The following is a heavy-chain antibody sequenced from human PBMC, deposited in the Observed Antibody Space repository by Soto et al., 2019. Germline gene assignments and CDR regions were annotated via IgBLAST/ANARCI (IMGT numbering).Heavy chain of an antibody. CDR1: VFTFSMFS. Sequence: PGGSLRVSCSASVFTFSMFSMHWVRQAPGKGLEYVSGISSNGDSTYYADSVKGRFTISRDNSKNTLYLQMSSLRAVDTAVYYCVHPRSTVQIPPTWGQGTLVTVSS. CDR3: VHPRSTVQIPPT. CDR2: ISSNGDST. J-gene: IGHJ5*02. D-gene: IGHD4-17*01. V-gene: IGHV3-64D*06.